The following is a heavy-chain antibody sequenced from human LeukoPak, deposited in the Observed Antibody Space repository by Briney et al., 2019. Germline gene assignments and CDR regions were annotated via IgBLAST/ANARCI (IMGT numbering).Heavy chain of an antibody. Sequence: GGSLRLSCVASGLSFSNYWMSWVRQAPGKGLEWVANIKQDGSEQYYVASVKGRFTISRDNAKDSVYLQMNSLRVEDTAVYFCASGSGWVFDYWGHGTLVTVSS. V-gene: IGHV3-7*01. D-gene: IGHD6-19*01. CDR2: IKQDGSEQ. CDR3: ASGSGWVFDY. CDR1: GLSFSNYW. J-gene: IGHJ4*01.